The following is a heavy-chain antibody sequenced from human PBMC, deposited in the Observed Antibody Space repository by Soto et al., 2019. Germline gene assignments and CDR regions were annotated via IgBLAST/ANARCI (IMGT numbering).Heavy chain of an antibody. CDR3: ARGAPGLVLIDY. V-gene: IGHV4-31*03. Sequence: QVQLQESGPGLVKPSQTLSLTCTVSGGSISSGGYYWSWIRQHPGKGLEWIGYIYYSGSTYYNPPLKSRVTIPVDTSKNQFSLKLSSVTAADTAVYYCARGAPGLVLIDYWGQGTLVTVSS. J-gene: IGHJ4*02. CDR2: IYYSGST. CDR1: GGSISSGGYY. D-gene: IGHD6-19*01.